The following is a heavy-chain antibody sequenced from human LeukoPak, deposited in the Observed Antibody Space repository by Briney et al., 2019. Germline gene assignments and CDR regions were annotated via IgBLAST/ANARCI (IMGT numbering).Heavy chain of an antibody. V-gene: IGHV1-2*02. Sequence: ASVKVSCKASGYTFTGYYLHWVRQAPGQGLEWVGWINPNSGVTNYAQKFQGRVSMTSDTSISTAYMEVSRLKSDDTAVYYCASTTVSTVGYGMDVWGQGTTVTVSS. J-gene: IGHJ6*02. CDR1: GYTFTGYY. CDR2: INPNSGVT. CDR3: ASTTVSTVGYGMDV. D-gene: IGHD4-17*01.